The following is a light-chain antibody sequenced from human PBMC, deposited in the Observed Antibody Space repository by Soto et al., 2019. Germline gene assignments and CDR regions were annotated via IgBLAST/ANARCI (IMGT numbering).Light chain of an antibody. CDR3: ASWDDTLSGPV. J-gene: IGLJ2*01. CDR2: GVK. Sequence: QSVLTQPASVSGSPGQSITISCTGSGRDIGAYDYVSWYQQHPGKAPKLLIYGVKNRPAGVPARFSGSKSGTSASLAISGLRSEDEADYYCASWDDTLSGPVFGGGTKLTVL. V-gene: IGLV2-14*01. CDR1: GRDIGAYDY.